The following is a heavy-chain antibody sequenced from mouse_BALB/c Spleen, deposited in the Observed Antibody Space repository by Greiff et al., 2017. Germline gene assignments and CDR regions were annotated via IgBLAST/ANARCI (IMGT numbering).Heavy chain of an antibody. Sequence: EVQLVESGAELVKPGASVKLSCTASGFNIKDTYMHWVKQRPEQGLEWIGRIDPANGNTKYDPKFQGKATITADTSSNTAYLQLSSLTSEDTAVYYCAPAWYDEMAMDYWGQGTSVTVSS. D-gene: IGHD2-14*01. CDR1: GFNIKDTY. CDR2: IDPANGNT. CDR3: APAWYDEMAMDY. V-gene: IGHV14-3*02. J-gene: IGHJ4*01.